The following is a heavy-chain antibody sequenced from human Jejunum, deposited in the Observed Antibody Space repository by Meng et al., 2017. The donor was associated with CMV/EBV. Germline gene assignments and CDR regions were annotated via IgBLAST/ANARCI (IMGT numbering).Heavy chain of an antibody. Sequence: GHLQGSGPGLVRPSETLSLTCSVSGDSINNHFWSWIRQPAGKKLEWIGRISSSGNTNYTPSFKSRVIMSLDTSNNQFFLKLTSVTAADTALYYCARGESRGYYYFDYWGQGILVTVSS. CDR3: ARGESRGYYYFDY. V-gene: IGHV4-4*07. CDR2: ISSSGNT. CDR1: GDSINNHF. D-gene: IGHD3-22*01. J-gene: IGHJ4*02.